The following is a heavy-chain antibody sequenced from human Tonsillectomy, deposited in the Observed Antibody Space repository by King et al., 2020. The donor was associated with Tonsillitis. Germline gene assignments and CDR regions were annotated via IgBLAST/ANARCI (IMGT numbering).Heavy chain of an antibody. J-gene: IGHJ5*02. CDR1: GGSITSGSYY. V-gene: IGHV4-61*02. Sequence: VQLQESGPGPVKPSQTLSLTCSVSGGSITSGSYYWTWIRQPAGKGLEWIGRIYTSGSTTYNPSLESRVTMSVDTSKNQFSLKLSSVTAADTAVYYCARGGDILTGGSLFDPWGQGTLVTVSS. CDR2: IYTSGST. D-gene: IGHD3-9*01. CDR3: ARGGDILTGGSLFDP.